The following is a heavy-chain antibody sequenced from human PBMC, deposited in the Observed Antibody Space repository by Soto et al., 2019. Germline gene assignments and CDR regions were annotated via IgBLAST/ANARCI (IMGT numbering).Heavy chain of an antibody. CDR3: ARGHPPGYRSSWYWDY. CDR1: GGSISSGDYY. D-gene: IGHD6-13*01. J-gene: IGHJ4*02. Sequence: QVQLQESGPGLVKPSQTLSLTCTVSGGSISSGDYYWSWIRQPPGKGLEWIGYIYYRGSTYYNPSLKSRVTISVDTSKNQFSLKLSSVTAADTAVYYCARGHPPGYRSSWYWDYWGQGTLVTVSS. CDR2: IYYRGST. V-gene: IGHV4-30-4*01.